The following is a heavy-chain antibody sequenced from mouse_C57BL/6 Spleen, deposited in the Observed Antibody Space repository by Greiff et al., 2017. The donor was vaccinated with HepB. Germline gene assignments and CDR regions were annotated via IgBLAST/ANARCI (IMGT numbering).Heavy chain of an antibody. CDR1: GYTFTSYW. CDR2: IYPSDSET. J-gene: IGHJ4*01. D-gene: IGHD2-4*01. Sequence: VQLQQPGAELVRPGSSVKLSCKASGYTFTSYWMDWVKQRPGQGLEWIGNIYPSDSETHYNQKFKDKATLTVDKSSSTAYMQLSSLTSEDSAVYYCARSRDYDDGGYYAMDYWGQGTSVTVSS. V-gene: IGHV1-61*01. CDR3: ARSRDYDDGGYYAMDY.